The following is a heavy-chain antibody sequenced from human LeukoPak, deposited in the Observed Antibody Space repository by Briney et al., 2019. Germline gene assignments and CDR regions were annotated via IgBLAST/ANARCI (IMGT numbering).Heavy chain of an antibody. CDR3: ARANFNYGSGSRMFDY. J-gene: IGHJ4*02. Sequence: GASVKVSCKASGYTFTSYAMNWVRQAPEQGLEWMGWINTNTGNPTYAQGFTGRFVFSLDTSVSTAYLQISSLKAEDTAVYYCARANFNYGSGSRMFDYWGQGTLVTVSS. CDR2: INTNTGNP. CDR1: GYTFTSYA. V-gene: IGHV7-4-1*02. D-gene: IGHD3-10*01.